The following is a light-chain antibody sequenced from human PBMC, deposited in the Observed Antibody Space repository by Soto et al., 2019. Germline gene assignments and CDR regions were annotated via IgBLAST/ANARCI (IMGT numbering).Light chain of an antibody. Sequence: DIVMTQSPDSLAVSLGERATVNCKSSQSVLSSSDNKNYLAWYQQKPGQPPKLLIFWASIREFGVPDRFSGSGSGTNFTLTINSLQAEDVAVYYCQQYFSYPQWTLGQGTKVDIK. CDR3: QQYFSYPQWT. J-gene: IGKJ1*01. CDR1: QSVLSSSDNKNY. CDR2: WAS. V-gene: IGKV4-1*01.